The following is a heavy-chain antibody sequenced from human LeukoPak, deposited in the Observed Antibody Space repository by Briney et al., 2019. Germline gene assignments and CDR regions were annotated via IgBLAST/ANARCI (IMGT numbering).Heavy chain of an antibody. Sequence: GGSLRLSCAASGFTFSSYAMHWVRQAPGKGLEWVAVISYDGSNKYYADSVKGRFTISRDSSKNTLYLQMNSLRAEDTAVYYCARDTYYYGSGQPGLFGWFDPWGQGTLVTVSS. CDR3: ARDTYYYGSGQPGLFGWFDP. D-gene: IGHD3-10*01. CDR2: ISYDGSNK. V-gene: IGHV3-30*04. J-gene: IGHJ5*02. CDR1: GFTFSSYA.